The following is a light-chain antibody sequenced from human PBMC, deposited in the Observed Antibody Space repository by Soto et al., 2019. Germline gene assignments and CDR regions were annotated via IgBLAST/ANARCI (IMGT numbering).Light chain of an antibody. CDR3: QQRGNRPPWT. CDR2: DAS. CDR1: QSISSY. J-gene: IGKJ1*01. Sequence: DIQMTQSPSSLSTSVGDRVTITCRASQSISSYLNWYQQKPGKAPKLLIYDASSLESGVPSRFSGSGSGTDFTLTISSLEPEDFAVYYCQQRGNRPPWTLGQGTKVDIK. V-gene: IGKV1-39*01.